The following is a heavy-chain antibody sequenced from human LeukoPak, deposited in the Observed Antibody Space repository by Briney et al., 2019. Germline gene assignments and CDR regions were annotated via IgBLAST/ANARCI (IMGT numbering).Heavy chain of an antibody. CDR3: AREEHWGCSGGSCYSGFDP. D-gene: IGHD2-15*01. V-gene: IGHV4-59*01. J-gene: IGHJ5*02. CDR2: IYDSGST. Sequence: SETLSLTCTVSGGSISNYYWSWIRQPPGKGLEWIGYIYDSGSTNYNPSLTSRVTISVDTSKNQFSLKLSSVTAADTAVYYCAREEHWGCSGGSCYSGFDPWGKGTLVTVSS. CDR1: GGSISNYY.